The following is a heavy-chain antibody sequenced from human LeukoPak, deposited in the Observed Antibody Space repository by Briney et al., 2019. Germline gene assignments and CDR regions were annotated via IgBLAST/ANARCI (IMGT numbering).Heavy chain of an antibody. CDR1: GFSLSNARMG. D-gene: IGHD4-11*01. V-gene: IGHV2-26*01. Sequence: SGPTLVNPTETLTLTCTVSGFSLSNARMGVSWIRQPPGKALEWLAHIFSNDEKSYSTSLKSRLTISKDTSKSQVVLTMTNMGPVDTATYYCAREVSMTTVTTNFDYWGQGTLVTVSS. CDR2: IFSNDEK. CDR3: AREVSMTTVTTNFDY. J-gene: IGHJ4*02.